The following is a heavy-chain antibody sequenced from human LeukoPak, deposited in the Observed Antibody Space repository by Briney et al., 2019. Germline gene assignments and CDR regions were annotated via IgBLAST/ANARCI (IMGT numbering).Heavy chain of an antibody. CDR1: GGSFSDYY. Sequence: SETLSLTCTVSGGSFSDYYWSFIRQPPGKGLEWIGDIYHNGNSDYNPSLKSRVTISVDTSKNQFSLRMSSVTAADTAVYFCAGQAYSSGWLDNWGPGTLVTVSS. CDR2: IYHNGNS. D-gene: IGHD6-19*01. V-gene: IGHV4-59*01. CDR3: AGQAYSSGWLDN. J-gene: IGHJ4*02.